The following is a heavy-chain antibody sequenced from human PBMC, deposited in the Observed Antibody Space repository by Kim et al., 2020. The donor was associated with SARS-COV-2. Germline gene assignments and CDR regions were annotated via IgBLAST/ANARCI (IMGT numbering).Heavy chain of an antibody. J-gene: IGHJ3*02. CDR3: VKAFGVVIMFPFFDAFDI. CDR2: ISSNGGST. D-gene: IGHD3-3*01. Sequence: GGSLRLSCSASGFTFSSYAMHWVRQAPGKGLEYVSAISSNGGSTYYADSVKGRFTISRDNSKNTLYLQMSSLRAEDTAVYYCVKAFGVVIMFPFFDAFDIWGQGTMVTVSS. V-gene: IGHV3-64D*09. CDR1: GFTFSSYA.